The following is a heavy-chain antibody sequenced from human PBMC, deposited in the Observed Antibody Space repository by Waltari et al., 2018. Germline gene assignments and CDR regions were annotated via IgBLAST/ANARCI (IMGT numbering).Heavy chain of an antibody. CDR1: GYTFTSYA. Sequence: QVQLVQSGAEVKKPGASVKVSCKASGYTFTSYAMHWVRQAPGQRLEWMGWINAGNGNTKYSQKFQGRVTITADTSTDTAYMELSSLRSEDTAVYYCATLHLGELSYDYWGQGTLVTVSS. D-gene: IGHD3-16*02. V-gene: IGHV1-3*01. CDR2: INAGNGNT. J-gene: IGHJ4*02. CDR3: ATLHLGELSYDY.